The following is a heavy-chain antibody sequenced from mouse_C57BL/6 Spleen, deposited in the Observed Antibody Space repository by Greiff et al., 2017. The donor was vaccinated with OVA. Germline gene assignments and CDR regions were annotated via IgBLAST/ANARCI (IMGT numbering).Heavy chain of an antibody. D-gene: IGHD2-5*01. Sequence: VQLQQPGAELVKPGASVKLSCKASGYTFTSYWMHWVKQRPGQGLEWIGMIHPNSGSTNYNEKFKSKATLTVDKSSSTAYMQLSSLTSEDSAVYYCARRASASNYYAMDYWGQGTSVTVSS. J-gene: IGHJ4*01. V-gene: IGHV1-64*01. CDR1: GYTFTSYW. CDR3: ARRASASNYYAMDY. CDR2: IHPNSGST.